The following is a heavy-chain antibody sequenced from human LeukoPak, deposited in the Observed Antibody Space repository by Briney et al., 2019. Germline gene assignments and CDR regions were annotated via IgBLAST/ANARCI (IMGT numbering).Heavy chain of an antibody. D-gene: IGHD6-19*01. CDR2: IIPIFGTA. Sequence: ASVKVSCKASGYTFTGYYMHWVRQAPGQGLEWMGGIIPIFGTANYAQKFQGRVTITADESTSTAYMELSSLRSEDTAVYYCARTSQYSSLFDYWGQGTLVTVSS. CDR3: ARTSQYSSLFDY. J-gene: IGHJ4*02. V-gene: IGHV1-69*13. CDR1: GYTFTGYY.